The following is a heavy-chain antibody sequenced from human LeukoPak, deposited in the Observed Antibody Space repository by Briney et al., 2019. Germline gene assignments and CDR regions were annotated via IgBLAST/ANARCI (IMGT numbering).Heavy chain of an antibody. CDR1: GGSISSYY. V-gene: IGHV4-59*08. D-gene: IGHD3-10*01. CDR2: IYYSGST. Sequence: SETLSLTCTVSGGSISSYYWSWIRQPPGKGLEWVGHIYYSGSTNYNPSLKSRVTISVDTSKNQFSLKLSSVTAADTAVYYCARHWDGSGSYYNGAIDYWGQGALVTVSS. CDR3: ARHWDGSGSYYNGAIDY. J-gene: IGHJ4*02.